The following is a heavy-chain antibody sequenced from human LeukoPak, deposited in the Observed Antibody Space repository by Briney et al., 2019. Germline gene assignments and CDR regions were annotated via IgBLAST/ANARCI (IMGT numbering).Heavy chain of an antibody. CDR1: GGSFSGYY. CDR3: ASGSRSYYYYYMDV. Sequence: PSETLSLTCAVYGGSFSGYYWSWIRQPPGKGLEWIGEINHSGSTNYNPSLKSRVTMSVDTPKNQFSLKLSSVTAADTAVYYCASGSRSYYYYYMDVWGKGTTVTVSS. V-gene: IGHV4-34*01. CDR2: INHSGST. J-gene: IGHJ6*03. D-gene: IGHD6-13*01.